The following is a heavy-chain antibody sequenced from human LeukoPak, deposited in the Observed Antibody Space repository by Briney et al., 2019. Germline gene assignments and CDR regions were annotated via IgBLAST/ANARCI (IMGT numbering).Heavy chain of an antibody. D-gene: IGHD3-22*01. Sequence: ASVKVSCKASGGTFSSYAISWVRQAPGQGLEWMGGIIPIFGTANYAQKFQGRVTITADKSTSTAYMELSSLRSEDTAVYYCARGAYDSSGYYLFDYWGQGTLVTVSS. CDR2: IIPIFGTA. CDR1: GGTFSSYA. CDR3: ARGAYDSSGYYLFDY. J-gene: IGHJ4*02. V-gene: IGHV1-69*06.